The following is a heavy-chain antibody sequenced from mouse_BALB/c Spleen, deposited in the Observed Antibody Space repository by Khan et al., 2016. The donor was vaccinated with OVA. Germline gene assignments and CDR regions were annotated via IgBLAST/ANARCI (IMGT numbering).Heavy chain of an antibody. V-gene: IGHV1-5*01. CDR1: GYSFTSYW. Sequence: EVKLQESGTVLARPGTSVKMSCKASGYSFTSYWMHWVKQRPGQGLEWIGAIYPGISDTRYNQKFKGKAKLTAVTSASTVSMEFSSLTNEDSAVYYCTRSYDSFYFDYWGQGSTLAVSS. D-gene: IGHD2-4*01. J-gene: IGHJ2*01. CDR2: IYPGISDT. CDR3: TRSYDSFYFDY.